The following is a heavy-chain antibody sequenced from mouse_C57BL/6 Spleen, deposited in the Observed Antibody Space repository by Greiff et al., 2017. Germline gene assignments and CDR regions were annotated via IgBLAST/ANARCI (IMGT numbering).Heavy chain of an antibody. V-gene: IGHV1-82*01. D-gene: IGHD2-3*01. CDR2: IYPGDGDT. CDR1: GYAFSSSW. J-gene: IGHJ3*01. CDR3: ARDDGYGAY. Sequence: QVQLQQSGPELVKPGASVKISCKASGYAFSSSWMNWVKQRPGKGLEWIGRIYPGDGDTNYNGKFTGKATLTADKSSSTAYMQLSSLTSEDSAVYFCARDDGYGAYWGQGTLVTVSA.